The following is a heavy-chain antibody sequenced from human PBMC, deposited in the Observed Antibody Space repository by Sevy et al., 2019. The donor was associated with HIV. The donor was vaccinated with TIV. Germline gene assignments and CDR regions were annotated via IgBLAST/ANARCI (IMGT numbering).Heavy chain of an antibody. D-gene: IGHD1-26*01. Sequence: GGSLRLSCAASGFTFSSYSMNWVRQAPGKGLEWVSSISSSSSYIYYADSVKGRFTISRDNAKNSLYLQMNSLRAEDTAVYYCARVLFRGIVGVKGAFDIWGQGTMVTVS. J-gene: IGHJ3*02. V-gene: IGHV3-21*01. CDR1: GFTFSSYS. CDR2: ISSSSSYI. CDR3: ARVLFRGIVGVKGAFDI.